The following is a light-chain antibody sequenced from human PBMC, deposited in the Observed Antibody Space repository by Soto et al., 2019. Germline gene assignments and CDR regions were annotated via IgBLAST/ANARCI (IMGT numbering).Light chain of an antibody. CDR1: QGIRNY. J-gene: IGKJ2*01. CDR3: LHHNSYPYA. Sequence: DIQMTQSPFSLSAFVGDRVTITCRASQGIRNYLGWFQQKPGEAPKRLIYATSSLEGGVPSRFSGSGSETEFTLTISSLQPEDFATYYCLHHNSYPYAFGQGTKLEMK. CDR2: ATS. V-gene: IGKV1-17*01.